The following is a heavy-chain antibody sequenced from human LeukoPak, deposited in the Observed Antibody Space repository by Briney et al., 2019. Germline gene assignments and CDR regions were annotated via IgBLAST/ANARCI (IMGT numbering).Heavy chain of an antibody. Sequence: SETLSLTCAVYGGSFGGYYWTLIRQTPGKGPEWIGEINHSGSTNYNPSLKRRVFMSVDTAKNQFSLKLNSVSAADTAVYYCARGGYFDSSGYPNPLDYWGQGTLVTVSS. D-gene: IGHD3-22*01. CDR1: GGSFGGYY. V-gene: IGHV4-34*01. J-gene: IGHJ4*02. CDR2: INHSGST. CDR3: ARGGYFDSSGYPNPLDY.